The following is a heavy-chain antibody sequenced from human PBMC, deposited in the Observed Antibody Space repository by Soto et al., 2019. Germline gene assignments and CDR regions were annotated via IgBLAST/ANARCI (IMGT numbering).Heavy chain of an antibody. CDR1: GFTFSTFD. Sequence: GGSLRLSCAASGFTFSTFDMTWVRQAPGKGLEWVSLIRGVAGSTHYPDSVKGRFTISKDTSNNVLYLEMNSLRADETAVYFCVKGAWLDYWGQGNMVTVSS. CDR3: VKGAWLDY. CDR2: IRGVAGST. V-gene: IGHV3-23*01. J-gene: IGHJ4*02.